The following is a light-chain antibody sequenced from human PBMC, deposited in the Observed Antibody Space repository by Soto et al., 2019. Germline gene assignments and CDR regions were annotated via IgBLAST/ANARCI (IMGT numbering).Light chain of an antibody. Sequence: QSALTQPPSASGSPGQSVTISCTGTSSDVGGYNYVSWYQHPPGKAPKLIIYEVYKRPSGVPDRFSGSKSGNTAALTVSRLQAEDEADYYCSSYVGTNSYVFGTGTKVTVL. CDR1: SSDVGGYNY. CDR2: EVY. V-gene: IGLV2-8*01. CDR3: SSYVGTNSYV. J-gene: IGLJ1*01.